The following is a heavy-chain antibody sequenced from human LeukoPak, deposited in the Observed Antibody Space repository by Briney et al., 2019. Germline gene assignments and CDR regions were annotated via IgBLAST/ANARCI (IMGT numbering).Heavy chain of an antibody. Sequence: GGSLRLSCAASGFTFSSYGMHWVRQAPGKGLEWVAVISYDGTNKYYADSVKGRFTISRDNSKNTLYLQMNSLRAEDTAVYYCAKRNYYDSSGYHTLDYWGQGTLVTVSS. CDR3: AKRNYYDSSGYHTLDY. J-gene: IGHJ4*02. CDR2: ISYDGTNK. CDR1: GFTFSSYG. V-gene: IGHV3-30*18. D-gene: IGHD3-22*01.